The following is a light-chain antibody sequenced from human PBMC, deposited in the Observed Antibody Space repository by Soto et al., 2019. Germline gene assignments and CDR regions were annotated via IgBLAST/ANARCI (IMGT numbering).Light chain of an antibody. CDR1: SKDVGIYNL. CDR3: CSFAAGNTYV. Sequence: VLTPPPSVSGAPGQRVPPSRTGNSKDVGIYNLVSWYQQHPGKAPKLLISEGGKRPSGVSDRFSGSKSGNTASLTISGLQAEDEADYYCCSFAAGNTYVFGTGTKVTVL. CDR2: EGG. V-gene: IGLV2-23*01. J-gene: IGLJ1*01.